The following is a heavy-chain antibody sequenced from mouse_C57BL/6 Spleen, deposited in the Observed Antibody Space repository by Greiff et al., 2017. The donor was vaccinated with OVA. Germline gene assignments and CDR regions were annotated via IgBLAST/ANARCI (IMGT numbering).Heavy chain of an antibody. CDR3: TRDYY. Sequence: QVQLQQSGPELVKPGASVKISCTASGYAFSSSCMHWVKQRPGKGLEWIGRIYPGDGATNYNAQFKGKATLTADKSSSTAYMQLSSLTSEESAVIFCTRDYYWGQGTTLTVSS. V-gene: IGHV1-82*01. CDR2: IYPGDGAT. CDR1: GYAFSSSC. J-gene: IGHJ2*01.